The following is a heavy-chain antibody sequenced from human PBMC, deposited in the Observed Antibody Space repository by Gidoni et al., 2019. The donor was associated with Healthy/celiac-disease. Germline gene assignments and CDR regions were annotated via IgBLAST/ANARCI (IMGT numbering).Heavy chain of an antibody. D-gene: IGHD6-19*01. CDR3: ARDFDGRGWDFDY. CDR2: ISSSSSYI. Sequence: EVQLVESGGGLVKPGGSLRLSCAASGFTFSSYSMNWVRQAPGKGLEWVSSISSSSSYIYYADSVKGRFTISRDNAKNSLYLQMNSLRAEDTAVYYCARDFDGRGWDFDYWGQGTLVTVSS. J-gene: IGHJ4*02. CDR1: GFTFSSYS. V-gene: IGHV3-21*01.